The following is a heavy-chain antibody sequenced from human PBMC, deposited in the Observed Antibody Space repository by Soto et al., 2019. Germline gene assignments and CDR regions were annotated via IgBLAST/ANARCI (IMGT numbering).Heavy chain of an antibody. CDR2: TSGSDGKT. V-gene: IGHV3-23*01. J-gene: IGHJ4*02. Sequence: DVQLWESGGGLVQPGGSLRLSCVASGFSFGSYSLSWVRQAPGKGLEWVSTTSGSDGKTFYADAVKGRFSISRDTSQKTLYLQMNSLRADDTAIYYCARWSYLDYWGQGTRVTVSS. CDR3: ARWSYLDY. CDR1: GFSFGSYS. D-gene: IGHD3-3*01.